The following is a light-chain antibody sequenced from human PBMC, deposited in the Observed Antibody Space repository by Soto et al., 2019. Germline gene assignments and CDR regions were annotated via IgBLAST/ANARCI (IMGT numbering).Light chain of an antibody. CDR3: QQYSNYWT. V-gene: IGKV1-5*03. CDR2: KAS. Sequence: DIQMTQSPSTLSAFVGDRVTITCRASQSISSWLAWYQQKPGKAPKVLIYKASSLESGVPSRFSGSGSGTEFTLTISSLQPDDVATYYCQQYSNYWTFGQGTKVEIK. J-gene: IGKJ1*01. CDR1: QSISSW.